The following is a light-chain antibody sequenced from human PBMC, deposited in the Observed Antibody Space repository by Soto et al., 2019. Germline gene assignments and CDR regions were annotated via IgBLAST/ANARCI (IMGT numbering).Light chain of an antibody. J-gene: IGKJ4*01. CDR3: QQSFNTLT. CDR1: HDISTY. V-gene: IGKV1-39*01. CDR2: SAS. Sequence: DIQMTQSPSTLSAAVGDRVTITSRASHDISTYLCWYQQRPGKAPKLLMYSASILQSGVPPRFSGSGSGTDFTLTISSLQPEDIATYYCQQSFNTLTFGGGTKVEIK.